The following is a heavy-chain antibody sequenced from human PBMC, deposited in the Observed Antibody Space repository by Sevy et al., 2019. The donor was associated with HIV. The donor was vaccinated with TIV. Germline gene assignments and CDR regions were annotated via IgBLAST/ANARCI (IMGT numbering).Heavy chain of an antibody. CDR3: ARDRDGSGSSGGYGMDV. J-gene: IGHJ6*02. CDR1: GITFSYYS. V-gene: IGHV3-21*01. Sequence: GGSLRLSCVGSGITFSYYSMNWVRQAPGKGLEWVSSISSSSSNIYYVDSVKGRFTISRDNAKKSLYLQMNSLRAEDTAVYYCARDRDGSGSSGGYGMDVWGQGTTVTVSS. D-gene: IGHD3-10*01. CDR2: ISSSSSNI.